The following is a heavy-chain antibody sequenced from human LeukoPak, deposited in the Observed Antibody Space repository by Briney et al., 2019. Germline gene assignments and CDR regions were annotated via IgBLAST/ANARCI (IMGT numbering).Heavy chain of an antibody. CDR3: ARDHYDFWSGYYSFDY. J-gene: IGHJ4*02. D-gene: IGHD3-3*01. V-gene: IGHV1-18*01. CDR2: ISAYNGNT. CDR1: GYTFTRYG. Sequence: ASVKVSCKASGYTFTRYGISWVRQAPGQGLEWMGWISAYNGNTNYAQKLQGRVTMTTDTSTSTAYMELRSLRSDDTAVYYCARDHYDFWSGYYSFDYWGQGTLVTVSS.